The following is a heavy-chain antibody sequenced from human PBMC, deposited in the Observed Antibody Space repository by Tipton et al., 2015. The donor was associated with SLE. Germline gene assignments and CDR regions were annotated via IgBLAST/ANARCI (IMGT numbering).Heavy chain of an antibody. CDR3: ARDAAVNFWYFDP. J-gene: IGHJ2*01. V-gene: IGHV4-59*11. D-gene: IGHD2-15*01. CDR1: GASISTHY. CDR2: ISYTGNT. Sequence: PGLVKPSETLSLTCTVSGASISTHYWSWIRQPPGKGLEWIGYISYTGNTNFNPSLKSRVTMSVAASKNQFSLRLTSVTAADTAMYYCARDAAVNFWYFDPWGRGTLVTVSS.